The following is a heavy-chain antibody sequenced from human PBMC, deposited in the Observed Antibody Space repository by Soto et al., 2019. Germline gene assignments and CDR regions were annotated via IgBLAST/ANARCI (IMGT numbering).Heavy chain of an antibody. CDR3: AKDSDFPFLFDY. CDR2: INGNGGRT. J-gene: IGHJ4*02. V-gene: IGHV3-23*01. Sequence: GGSLRLSCVASGFTFSMYTMTWVRQAPGKGLEWVSSINGNGGRTNYADSVKGRFTISSDNSQNTLSLQMNSLRAEDTAIYYCAKDSDFPFLFDYWGQGAPVTVSS. D-gene: IGHD2-21*02. CDR1: GFTFSMYT.